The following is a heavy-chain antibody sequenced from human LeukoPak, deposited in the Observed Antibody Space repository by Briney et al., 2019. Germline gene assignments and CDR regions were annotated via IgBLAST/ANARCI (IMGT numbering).Heavy chain of an antibody. CDR1: GFNFVSYG. J-gene: IGHJ4*02. Sequence: GGSLRLSCAASGFNFVSYGMHWVRQAPGRGLEWVAFTRYDGSTKYYADSVKGRFTISRDNSKNTLFLHMNSLRVEDTAMYYCAKDSSSWYACDYWGQGTLVTVSS. V-gene: IGHV3-30*02. CDR2: TRYDGSTK. CDR3: AKDSSSWYACDY. D-gene: IGHD6-13*01.